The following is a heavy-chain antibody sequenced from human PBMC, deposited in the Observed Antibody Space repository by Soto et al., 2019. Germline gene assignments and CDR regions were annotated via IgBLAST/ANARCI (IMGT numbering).Heavy chain of an antibody. V-gene: IGHV3-11*05. D-gene: IGHD3-3*01. CDR3: AKGKANTVFGVDTLFDY. CDR1: GFTFSDYY. CDR2: ISSSGSYT. J-gene: IGHJ4*02. Sequence: PGGSLRLSCAASGFTFSDYYLSWIRQAPGKGLEWVSYISSSGSYTNYADSVKGRFTISRDNSKKTLYLQMDSLRADDTAVFYCAKGKANTVFGVDTLFDYWGQGTQVTVSS.